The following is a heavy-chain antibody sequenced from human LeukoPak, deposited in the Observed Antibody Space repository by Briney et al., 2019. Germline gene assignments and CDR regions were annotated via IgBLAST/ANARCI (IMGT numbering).Heavy chain of an antibody. CDR3: ARDRSGYCSSTSCLDAFDI. Sequence: PSETLSLTCTVSGGSISSYYWSWIRQPSGKGLEWIGYIYYSGSTNYNPSLKSRVTISVDTSKNQFSLKLSSVTAADTAVYYCARDRSGYCSSTSCLDAFDIWGQGTMVTVSS. CDR2: IYYSGST. CDR1: GGSISSYY. D-gene: IGHD2-2*01. J-gene: IGHJ3*02. V-gene: IGHV4-59*01.